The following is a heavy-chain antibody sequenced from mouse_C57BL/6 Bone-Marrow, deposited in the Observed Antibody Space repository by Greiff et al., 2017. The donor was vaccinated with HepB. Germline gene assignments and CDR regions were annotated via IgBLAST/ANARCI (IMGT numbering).Heavy chain of an antibody. V-gene: IGHV5-17*01. J-gene: IGHJ4*01. CDR2: ISSGSSTI. D-gene: IGHD1-1*01. CDR3: ARELRYAMDY. CDR1: GFTFSDYG. Sequence: EVQLVESGGGLVKPGGSLKLSCAASGFTFSDYGMHWVRQPPEKGLEWVAYISSGSSTIYYADTVKGRFTISRDNAKNTLFLQMTSLRSEDTAMYYCARELRYAMDYWGQGTSVTVSS.